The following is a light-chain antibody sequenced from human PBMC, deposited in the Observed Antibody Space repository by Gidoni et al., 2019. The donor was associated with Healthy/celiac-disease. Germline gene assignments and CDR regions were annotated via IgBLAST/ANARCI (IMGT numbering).Light chain of an antibody. V-gene: IGKV3-20*01. CDR3: QQYGSSLSIT. CDR2: GAS. CDR1: QSVSSSY. Sequence: IVLTQSPGTLPLSPGERATLSRRASQSVSSSYLAWYQQKPGQAPRLLIYGASSRATGIPDRFSGSGSGTDFTRTISRLEPEDFAMYYCQQYGSSLSITFGGGTKVEIK. J-gene: IGKJ4*01.